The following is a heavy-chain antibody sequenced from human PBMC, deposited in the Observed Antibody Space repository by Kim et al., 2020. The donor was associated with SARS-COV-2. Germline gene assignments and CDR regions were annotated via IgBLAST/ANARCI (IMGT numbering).Heavy chain of an antibody. J-gene: IGHJ4*02. CDR3: ARSYGDYDLDY. D-gene: IGHD4-17*01. Sequence: YSNPTLKSRVTISVDTSKNQFSLELSSVTAADTAVYYCARSYGDYDLDYWGQGTLVTVSS. V-gene: IGHV4-39*01.